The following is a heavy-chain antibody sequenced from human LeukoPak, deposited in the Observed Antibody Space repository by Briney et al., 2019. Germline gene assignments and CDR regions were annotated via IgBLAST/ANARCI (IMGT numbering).Heavy chain of an antibody. Sequence: GGSLRLSCAASGFTFSSYEMNWVRQAPGKGLEWVSYISSGGSAIYYADSVKGRFTISRNNAKNSLYLQMNSLRAEDTAVYYCARGGSSRAKNYFDYWGQGTLVTVSS. J-gene: IGHJ4*02. CDR2: ISSGGSAI. CDR1: GFTFSSYE. V-gene: IGHV3-48*03. CDR3: ARGGSSRAKNYFDY. D-gene: IGHD1-26*01.